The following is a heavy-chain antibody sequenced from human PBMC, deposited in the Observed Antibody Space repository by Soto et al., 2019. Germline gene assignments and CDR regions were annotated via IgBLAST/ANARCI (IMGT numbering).Heavy chain of an antibody. V-gene: IGHV4-30-2*01. CDR2: IYHSGST. D-gene: IGHD2-15*01. CDR3: ARAWVATIDY. CDR1: GGSISSGGYS. Sequence: SEPLSLTCAVSGGSISSGGYSWSWIRQPPGKGLEWIGYIYHSGSTYYNPSLKSRVTISVDRSKNQFSLKLSSVTAADTAVYYCARAWVATIDYWGQGTLVTVSS. J-gene: IGHJ4*02.